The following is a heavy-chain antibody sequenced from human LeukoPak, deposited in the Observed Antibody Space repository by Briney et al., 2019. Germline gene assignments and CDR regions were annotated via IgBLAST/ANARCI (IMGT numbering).Heavy chain of an antibody. J-gene: IGHJ3*02. D-gene: IGHD2-21*01. CDR3: ASRGGHDCFDI. Sequence: PSETLSLTCTVSGGSISSYYWSWIRQPPGKGLEWIGYIYYSGSTNYNPSLKSRVTISVDTSKNQFSLKLSSVTASDTSVYYCASRGGHDCFDIWGQGTMVTVSS. CDR2: IYYSGST. CDR1: GGSISSYY. V-gene: IGHV4-59*01.